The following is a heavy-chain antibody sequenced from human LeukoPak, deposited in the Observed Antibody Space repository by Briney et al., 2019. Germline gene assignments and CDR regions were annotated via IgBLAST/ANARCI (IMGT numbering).Heavy chain of an antibody. J-gene: IGHJ3*02. Sequence: GGSLRLSCAASGFTVSTYGMHWVRQAPGKGLEWVAVISYDGSNKYYADSVKGRFTISRDNSKNTLYLQMNSLRAEDTAVYYCARPTEGIWFGELLYNAFDIWGQGTMVTVSS. D-gene: IGHD3-10*01. CDR2: ISYDGSNK. V-gene: IGHV3-30*19. CDR1: GFTVSTYG. CDR3: ARPTEGIWFGELLYNAFDI.